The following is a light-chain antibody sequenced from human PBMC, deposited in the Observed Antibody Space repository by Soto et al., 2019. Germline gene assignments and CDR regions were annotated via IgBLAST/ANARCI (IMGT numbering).Light chain of an antibody. CDR2: DAS. CDR1: QSVSSF. CDR3: QQRRNLIT. Sequence: EVVLTQSPATLSLSPGERVTLSCRASQSVSSFLSWYQHKPGQAPRLLIYDASNRATGLPARFSGSGFGTDFTLTISSLEPEEFAIYYCQQRRNLITFGQGTRLEIK. V-gene: IGKV3-11*01. J-gene: IGKJ5*01.